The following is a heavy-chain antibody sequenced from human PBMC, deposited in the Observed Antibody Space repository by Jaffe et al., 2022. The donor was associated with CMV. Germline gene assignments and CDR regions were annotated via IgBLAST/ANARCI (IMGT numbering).Heavy chain of an antibody. CDR3: ARASGWVDS. CDR2: IYYSGST. CDR1: GGSVSSGSYY. J-gene: IGHJ4*02. Sequence: QVQLQESGPGLVKPSETLSLTCTVSGGSVSSGSYYWSWIRQPPGKGLEWIGFIYYSGSTNYKPSLKSRVTISVDTSKNQFSLKLSSVTAADTAMYYCARASGWVDSWGQGTLVTVSS. D-gene: IGHD6-19*01. V-gene: IGHV4-61*01.